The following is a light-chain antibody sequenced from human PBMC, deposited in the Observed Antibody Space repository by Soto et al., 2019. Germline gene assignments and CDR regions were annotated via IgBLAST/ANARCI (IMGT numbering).Light chain of an antibody. J-gene: IGLJ3*02. Sequence: QSALTQPASVSGSPGQSITISCTGTSSDIGGYDYVSWYQQHPGKAPKLMIYEGSNRPSGVSTRFSGSKSGITASLSISGLQAEDEADYYCSSYTGNSPLVVFGGGTKVTV. V-gene: IGLV2-14*01. CDR1: SSDIGGYDY. CDR2: EGS. CDR3: SSYTGNSPLVV.